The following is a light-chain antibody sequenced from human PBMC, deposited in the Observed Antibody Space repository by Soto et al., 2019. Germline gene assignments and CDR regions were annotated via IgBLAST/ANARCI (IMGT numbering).Light chain of an antibody. CDR1: QSVSSSY. V-gene: IGKV3-20*01. J-gene: IGKJ5*01. CDR2: GAS. CDR3: QQYGSSPSIT. Sequence: EIVLTRSPGTLSLYPGERATLSCRASQSVSSSYLAWYQQKPGQAPRLLIYGASSRATGIPDRFSGSGSGTDFTLTISRLEPEDFAVYYCQQYGSSPSITFGQGTRLEIK.